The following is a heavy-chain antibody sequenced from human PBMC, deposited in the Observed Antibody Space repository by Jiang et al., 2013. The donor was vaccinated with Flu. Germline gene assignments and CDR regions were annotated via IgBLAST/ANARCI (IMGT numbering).Heavy chain of an antibody. J-gene: IGHJ5*02. Sequence: QTLSLTCAISGDSVSNNNGVWIWIRQSPSRGLEWLGRTYYRSTWQSDYAESVKSRLNINADTSKNHFSLHLKSVTPEDTAVYYCARGGVGATRWAWFDPWGQGTL. V-gene: IGHV6-1*01. D-gene: IGHD1-26*01. CDR2: TYYRSTWQS. CDR1: GDSVSNNNGV. CDR3: ARGGVGATRWAWFDP.